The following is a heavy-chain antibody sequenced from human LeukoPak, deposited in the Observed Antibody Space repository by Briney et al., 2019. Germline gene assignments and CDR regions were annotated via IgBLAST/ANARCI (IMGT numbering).Heavy chain of an antibody. J-gene: IGHJ6*04. CDR2: INSGGSTT. CDR1: GFTFSSYW. CDR3: ARDYRDVYYYGSGSYYTYYYGMDV. D-gene: IGHD3-10*01. Sequence: PGGSLTLSCAASGFTFSSYWMHWVRQAPGKGLVWVSHINSGGSTTNYADSVKGRFTISRDNAKNTLYLQMNSLRAEDTAVYYCARDYRDVYYYGSGSYYTYYYGMDVWGKGTTVTVSS. V-gene: IGHV3-74*01.